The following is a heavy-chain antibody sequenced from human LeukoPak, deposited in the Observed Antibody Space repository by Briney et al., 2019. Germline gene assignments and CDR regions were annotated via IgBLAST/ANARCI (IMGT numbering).Heavy chain of an antibody. CDR1: GFTFSSYS. J-gene: IGHJ4*02. D-gene: IGHD3-3*01. CDR2: ISSSSSYI. Sequence: GGSLRLSCAASGFTFSSYSRNWVRQAPGKGLEWVSYISSSSSYIYYADSVKDRFTISRDNDKNSLYLQMNSLRAEDTAVYYCVSGTVTIFGVVIIQRFDYWGQGTLVTVSS. V-gene: IGHV3-21*01. CDR3: VSGTVTIFGVVIIQRFDY.